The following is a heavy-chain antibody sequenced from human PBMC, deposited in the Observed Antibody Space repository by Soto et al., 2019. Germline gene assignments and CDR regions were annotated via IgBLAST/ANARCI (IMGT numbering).Heavy chain of an antibody. CDR1: GYKSINFY. J-gene: IGHJ4*02. CDR3: ARVEYGDLVYIED. Sequence: QVHLVQSGAEVKKPGASLKVSCKASGYKSINFYLAWVRQAPGQGLEWMGLMNVYDGNTDYGQKFQDRVVMTTDTSTTTAYMELRRLRSDDSAVYYCARVEYGDLVYIEDWGQGTQVTVSS. CDR2: MNVYDGNT. V-gene: IGHV1-18*01. D-gene: IGHD2-21*02.